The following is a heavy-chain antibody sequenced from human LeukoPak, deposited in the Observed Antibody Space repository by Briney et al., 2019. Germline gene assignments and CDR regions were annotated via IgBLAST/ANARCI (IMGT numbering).Heavy chain of an antibody. CDR1: GGSINSTYYN. J-gene: IGHJ4*02. CDR2: IYASGNT. CDR3: ARRDSSGYYVY. Sequence: SETLSLTCIVSGGSINSTYYNWGWIRQPAGRGLEWIGRIYASGNTNYNPSLKSRVTMSVDTSKNQFSLKLSSVTAADTAVYYCARRDSSGYYVYWGQGALVTVSS. V-gene: IGHV4-4*07. D-gene: IGHD3-22*01.